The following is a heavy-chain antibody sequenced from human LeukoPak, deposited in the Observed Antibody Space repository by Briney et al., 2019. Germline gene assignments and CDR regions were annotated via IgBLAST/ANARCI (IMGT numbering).Heavy chain of an antibody. CDR2: TNPNSGNT. CDR1: GYTFTSYD. J-gene: IGHJ3*02. CDR3: ARDNGADYDFWSGYYGDAFDI. V-gene: IGHV1-8*03. Sequence: ASVKVSCKASGYTFTSYDINWVRQATGQGLEWMGWTNPNSGNTGYAQKFQGRVTITRNNSISTAYMELSSLRSEDTGVYYCARDNGADYDFWSGYYGDAFDIWGQGTMVTVSS. D-gene: IGHD3-3*01.